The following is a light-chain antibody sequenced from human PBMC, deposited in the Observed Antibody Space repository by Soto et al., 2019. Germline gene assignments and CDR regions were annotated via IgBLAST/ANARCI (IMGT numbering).Light chain of an antibody. CDR2: KAS. Sequence: DIQMTQSPSTLSASVGDRVTITCRASQSISSWLAWYQQKPGKAPKLLIYKASSLESGVPSRFSGSGSGKEFTRTISSLQPDDFATYYCKQYNSYWTFGQGTKVEIK. J-gene: IGKJ1*01. CDR1: QSISSW. V-gene: IGKV1-5*03. CDR3: KQYNSYWT.